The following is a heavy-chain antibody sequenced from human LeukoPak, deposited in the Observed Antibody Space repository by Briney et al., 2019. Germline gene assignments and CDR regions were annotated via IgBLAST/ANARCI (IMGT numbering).Heavy chain of an antibody. CDR1: GGSISSYY. J-gene: IGHJ4*02. CDR3: ARGYWDLRDYFDY. V-gene: IGHV4-4*07. Sequence: SETLSLTCTVSGGSISSYYWSWIRQPAGKGLEWIGRIYTSGSTNYNPSLKSRVSISVDTSKNQFPLRLNSVTAADTAVYYCARGYWDLRDYFDYWGQGILVTVSS. D-gene: IGHD1-26*01. CDR2: IYTSGST.